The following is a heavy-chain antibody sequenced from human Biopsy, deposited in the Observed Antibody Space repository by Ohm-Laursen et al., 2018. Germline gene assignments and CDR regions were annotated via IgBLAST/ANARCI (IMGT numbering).Heavy chain of an antibody. CDR3: ARHDGNGPFALDS. Sequence: SETLSLTCTVSGGSISSGSNYWAWIRQPPGKGLEWIGSVYHSGTTYYSPPLKSRVTISVDTSKNQLSLKVTSVTAADTAAYYCARHDGNGPFALDSWGQGTLVIVSS. CDR2: VYHSGTT. J-gene: IGHJ4*02. D-gene: IGHD5-24*01. V-gene: IGHV4-39*01. CDR1: GGSISSGSNY.